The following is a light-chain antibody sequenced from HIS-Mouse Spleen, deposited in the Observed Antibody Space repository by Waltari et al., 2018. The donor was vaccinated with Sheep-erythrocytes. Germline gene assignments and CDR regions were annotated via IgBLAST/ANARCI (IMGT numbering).Light chain of an antibody. CDR3: SSYTSSSTFVV. CDR1: SSDVGGYNY. J-gene: IGLJ2*01. V-gene: IGLV2-14*03. CDR2: DVS. Sequence: QSALTQPASVSGSPGQSITISCPGTSSDVGGYNYVSLYQQHPGKAPKLMIYDVSNRPSGVSNRFSGSKSGNTASLTISGLQAEDEADYYCSSYTSSSTFVVFGGGTKLTVL.